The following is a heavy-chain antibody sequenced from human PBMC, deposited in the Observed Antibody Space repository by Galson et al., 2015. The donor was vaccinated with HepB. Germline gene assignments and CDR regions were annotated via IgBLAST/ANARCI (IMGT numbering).Heavy chain of an antibody. J-gene: IGHJ3*02. CDR3: ARALGGVVVIAHDAFDI. V-gene: IGHV1-69*01. D-gene: IGHD2-21*01. Sequence: SCKASGGTFSSYAISWVRQAPGQGLEWMGGIIPIFGTANYAQKFQGRVTITADESTSTAYMGLSSLRSEDTAVYYCARALGGVVVIAHDAFDIWGQETMVTVSS. CDR2: IIPIFGTA. CDR1: GGTFSSYA.